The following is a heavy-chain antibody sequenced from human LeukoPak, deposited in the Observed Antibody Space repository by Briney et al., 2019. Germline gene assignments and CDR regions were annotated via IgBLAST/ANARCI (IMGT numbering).Heavy chain of an antibody. CDR1: GYTFTSYG. D-gene: IGHD2-21*02. CDR2: ISAYNGNT. V-gene: IGHV1-18*01. CDR3: ARVGQVVTAAQGSFDY. J-gene: IGHJ4*02. Sequence: ASVKVSCKASGYTFTSYGISGVRQAPGQGLERMGWISAYNGNTNYAQKLQRRVTMTTDTSTSTAYMELRSLRSDDTAVYYCARVGQVVTAAQGSFDYWGQGTLVTVSS.